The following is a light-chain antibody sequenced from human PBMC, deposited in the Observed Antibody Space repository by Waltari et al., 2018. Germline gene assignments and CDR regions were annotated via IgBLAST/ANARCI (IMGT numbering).Light chain of an antibody. Sequence: QSALPQPASVSGSPGQSITLSCAGTSSDVGGYNYVSWYQQHPGKVPKLMIYDVSNRPSDISNRFSGSKSGNTASLTISGLQADDEAHYYCSSYRSSGTVFGSGTMVTVL. J-gene: IGLJ1*01. CDR1: SSDVGGYNY. V-gene: IGLV2-14*01. CDR3: SSYRSSGTV. CDR2: DVS.